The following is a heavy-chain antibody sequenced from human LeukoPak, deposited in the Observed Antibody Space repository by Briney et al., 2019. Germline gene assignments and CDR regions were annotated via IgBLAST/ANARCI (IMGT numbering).Heavy chain of an antibody. Sequence: SETLSLTCTVSGGSISSYYWGWIRQPPGKGLEWIVYIYYSGSTNYNPSLKSRVTISVDTSKNQFSLKLSSVTAADTAVYYCARGLIVGYYYYMDVWGKGTTVTVSS. CDR1: GGSISSYY. J-gene: IGHJ6*03. V-gene: IGHV4-59*01. CDR3: ARGLIVGYYYYMDV. CDR2: IYYSGST. D-gene: IGHD1-26*01.